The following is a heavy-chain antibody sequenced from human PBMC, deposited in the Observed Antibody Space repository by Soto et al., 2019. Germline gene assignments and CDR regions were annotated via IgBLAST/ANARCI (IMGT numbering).Heavy chain of an antibody. CDR3: AVRSGDNNRVDY. Sequence: PGGSLRLSCAASDFPFRTYAIILVRQSPGKGLEWVAGISSTGGNQYYGDSVKGRFVISRDNSKKTVYLEMNSLRADDTALYYCAVRSGDNNRVDYWGRGTLVTVSS. D-gene: IGHD1-26*01. CDR2: ISSTGGNQ. CDR1: DFPFRTYA. V-gene: IGHV3-23*01. J-gene: IGHJ4*02.